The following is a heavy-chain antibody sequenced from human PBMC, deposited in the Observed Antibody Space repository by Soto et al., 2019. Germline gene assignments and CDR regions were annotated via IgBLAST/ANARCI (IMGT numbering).Heavy chain of an antibody. CDR1: GVTFSRYA. CDR3: ARDSSSSTLIDY. V-gene: IGHV3-30-3*01. D-gene: IGHD6-6*01. CDR2: ISYDGSNK. J-gene: IGHJ4*02. Sequence: GGSLRLSCAASGVTFSRYAMHWVRQAPGKGLEWVAVISYDGSNKYYADSVKGRFTISRDNAKNSLYLQMNSLRAEDTAVYYCARDSSSSTLIDYWGQGTLVTVSS.